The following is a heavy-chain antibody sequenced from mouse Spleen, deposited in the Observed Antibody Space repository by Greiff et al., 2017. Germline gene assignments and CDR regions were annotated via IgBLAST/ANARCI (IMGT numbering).Heavy chain of an antibody. CDR1: GYSITSDY. CDR3: AREFRLDYGYDWYFDV. Sequence: EVKLQESGPGLAKPSQTLSLTCSVTGYSITSDYWNWIRKFPGNKLEYMGYISYSGSTYYNPSLKSRISITRDTSKNQYYLQLNSVTTEDTATYYCAREFRLDYGYDWYFDVWGAGTTVTVSS. J-gene: IGHJ1*01. V-gene: IGHV3-8*01. D-gene: IGHD1-2*01. CDR2: ISYSGST.